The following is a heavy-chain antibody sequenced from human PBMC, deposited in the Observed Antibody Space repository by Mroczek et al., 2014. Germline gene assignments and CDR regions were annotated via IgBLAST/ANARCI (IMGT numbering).Heavy chain of an antibody. J-gene: IGHJ5*02. Sequence: QVQLQESGAGLLKPSETLSLTCAVYGGSFSGYYWSWIRQPPGKGLEWIGEINHSGSTNYNPSLKSRVTISVDTSKNQFSLKLSSVTAADTAVYYCARGAAPDIVVVVAATEVNYYYMDRQNWFRPLGPGNPWPPSP. D-gene: IGHD2-15*01. CDR2: INHSGST. V-gene: IGHV4-34*01. CDR3: ARGAAPDIVVVVAATEVNYYYMDRQNWFRP. CDR1: GGSFSGYY.